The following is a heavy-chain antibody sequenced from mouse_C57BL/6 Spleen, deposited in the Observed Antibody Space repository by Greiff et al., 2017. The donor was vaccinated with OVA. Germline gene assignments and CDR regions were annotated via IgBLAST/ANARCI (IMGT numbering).Heavy chain of an antibody. D-gene: IGHD1-1*01. Sequence: EVQLVESGGGLVQPGGSLSLSCAASGFTFTDYYMSWVRQPPGKALEWLGFIRNKANGYTTEYSASVKGRFTISRDNSQSILYLQMNALRAEDSATYYCARSYYYGSSLYAMDYWGQGTSVTVSS. J-gene: IGHJ4*01. CDR2: IRNKANGYTT. V-gene: IGHV7-3*01. CDR3: ARSYYYGSSLYAMDY. CDR1: GFTFTDYY.